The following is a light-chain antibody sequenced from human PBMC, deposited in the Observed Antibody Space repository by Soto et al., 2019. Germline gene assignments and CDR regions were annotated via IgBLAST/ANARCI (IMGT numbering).Light chain of an antibody. J-gene: IGKJ3*01. CDR2: DAS. CDR1: QSVRSY. CDR3: QQRSNWPPFT. V-gene: IGKV3-11*01. Sequence: EIVLTQSPATLSLSPGERATFSCRASQSVRSYLAWYQQKPGQAPRLLIYDASNRATGIPARFSGSGSGTDFTLTISSLEPEDFAVYYCQQRSNWPPFTFGPGTKVDIK.